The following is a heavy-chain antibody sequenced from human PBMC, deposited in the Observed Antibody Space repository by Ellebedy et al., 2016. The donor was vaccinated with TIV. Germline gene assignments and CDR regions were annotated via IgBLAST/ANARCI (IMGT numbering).Heavy chain of an antibody. CDR2: IKEDGSEK. J-gene: IGHJ5*02. CDR3: ARRGYSYGWFDP. V-gene: IGHV3-7*01. CDR1: GLTFSSFA. Sequence: PGGSLRLSCAASGLTFSSFALSWVRQAPGKGLEWVANIKEDGSEKYYVDSVKGRFTISRDNAKNSLYLQMNSLRAEDTAVYYCARRGYSYGWFDPWGQGTLVTVSS. D-gene: IGHD5-18*01.